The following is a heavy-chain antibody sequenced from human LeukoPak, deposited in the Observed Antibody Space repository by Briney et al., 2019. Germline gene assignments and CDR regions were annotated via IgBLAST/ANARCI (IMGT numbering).Heavy chain of an antibody. J-gene: IGHJ4*02. Sequence: GSSVNVSCKASGGTFSSYAISWVRQAPGQGLEWMGGIIPIFGTANYAQKFQGRVTITTDETTVTAFVELSSLRSEDTAVYYCASGGYGSGSYYSDYWGQGTLVTVSS. D-gene: IGHD3-10*01. V-gene: IGHV1-69*05. CDR1: GGTFSSYA. CDR2: IIPIFGTA. CDR3: ASGGYGSGSYYSDY.